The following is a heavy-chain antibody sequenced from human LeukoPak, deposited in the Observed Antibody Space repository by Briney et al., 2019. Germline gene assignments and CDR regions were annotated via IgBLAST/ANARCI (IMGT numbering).Heavy chain of an antibody. V-gene: IGHV1-2*02. J-gene: IGHJ4*02. CDR3: ARGESGIKLGYCSGGSCYPPGY. Sequence: ASVKVSCKASGYTFTGHYMHWVRQAPGQGLEWMGWISPNSGGTNYAQKFQGRVTMSRDTSISTAYMEVSRLRSDDTAVYYCARGESGIKLGYCSGGSCYPPGYWGQGTLVTVSS. CDR1: GYTFTGHY. D-gene: IGHD2-15*01. CDR2: ISPNSGGT.